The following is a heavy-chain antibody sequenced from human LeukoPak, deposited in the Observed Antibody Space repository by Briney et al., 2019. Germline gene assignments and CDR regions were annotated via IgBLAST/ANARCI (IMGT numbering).Heavy chain of an antibody. J-gene: IGHJ4*02. Sequence: GGSLRLSLSVSGFTFSSYIMHWVRQAPGKGLEYVSAISTNGGSTYYADSVKGRFTISRDNSKNTLYLQMSSLRTEDTAVYYCVKDAIFYDSSGDYDYWGQGTLVTVSS. CDR3: VKDAIFYDSSGDYDY. CDR2: ISTNGGST. D-gene: IGHD3-22*01. V-gene: IGHV3-64D*06. CDR1: GFTFSSYI.